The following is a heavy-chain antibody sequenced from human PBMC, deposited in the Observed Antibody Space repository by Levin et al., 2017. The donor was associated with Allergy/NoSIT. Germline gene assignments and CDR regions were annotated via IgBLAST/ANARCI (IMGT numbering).Heavy chain of an antibody. Sequence: ASVKVSCKASGYTFTSYDINWVRQATGQGLEWMGWMNPNSGNTGYAQKFQGRVTMTRNTSISTAYMELSSLRSEDTAVYYCARGPVVVVPQHEEYYYYGMDVWGQGTTVTVSS. CDR3: ARGPVVVVPQHEEYYYYGMDV. CDR1: GYTFTSYD. CDR2: MNPNSGNT. J-gene: IGHJ6*02. D-gene: IGHD2-2*01. V-gene: IGHV1-8*01.